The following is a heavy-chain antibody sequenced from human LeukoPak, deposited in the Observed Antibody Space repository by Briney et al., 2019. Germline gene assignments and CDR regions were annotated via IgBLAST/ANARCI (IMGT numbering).Heavy chain of an antibody. J-gene: IGHJ5*02. V-gene: IGHV3-30*18. D-gene: IGHD2-2*01. CDR2: ISYDGSNK. CDR1: GFTFSSYG. Sequence: PGRSLRLSCAASGFTFSSYGMHWVRQAPGKGLEWVAVISYDGSNKYYADSVKGRFTISRDNSKNTLYLQMNSLRAEDTAVYYCAKDSQPMIVVVPAARLNWFDPWGQGTLVTVSS. CDR3: AKDSQPMIVVVPAARLNWFDP.